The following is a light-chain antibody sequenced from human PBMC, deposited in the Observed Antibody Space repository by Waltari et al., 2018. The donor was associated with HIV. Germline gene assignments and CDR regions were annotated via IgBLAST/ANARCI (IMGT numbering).Light chain of an antibody. J-gene: IGLJ3*02. CDR2: GVT. Sequence: QSALTQPASVSGSRGQSITMSCTGTSSDIGAYNHVSWFQQRPGKAPKLIIYGVTERPSGVSKRFSGSKSGITASLTISGLQADDEGDYYCSSYTASNTLWVFGGGTKLTVL. V-gene: IGLV2-14*03. CDR1: SSDIGAYNH. CDR3: SSYTASNTLWV.